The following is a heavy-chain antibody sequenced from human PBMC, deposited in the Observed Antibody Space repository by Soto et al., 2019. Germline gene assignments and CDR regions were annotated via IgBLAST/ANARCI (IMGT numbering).Heavy chain of an antibody. Sequence: GGSLRLSCAASGFTFDDYAMHWVRQAPGKGLEWVSGISWNSGSIGYADSVKGRFTISRDNAKNSLYLQMNSLRAEDTALYYCASRHYDSSGYPLAPAFDIWGQGTMVTVSS. D-gene: IGHD3-22*01. J-gene: IGHJ3*02. CDR3: ASRHYDSSGYPLAPAFDI. V-gene: IGHV3-9*01. CDR2: ISWNSGSI. CDR1: GFTFDDYA.